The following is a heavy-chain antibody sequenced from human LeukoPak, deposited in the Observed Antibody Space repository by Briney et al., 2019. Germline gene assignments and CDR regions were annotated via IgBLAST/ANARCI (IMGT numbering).Heavy chain of an antibody. CDR1: GFTFSSYW. Sequence: PGGSLRLSCEGSGFTFSSYWMNWVRQAPGKGLEWVANIKQDGSEKYYVDSEKGRFTISRDNAKNSLYLQMNSLRDDDTAMYYCARGASGHSSNWNFPYYYYYMDVWGKGTTVTISS. V-gene: IGHV3-7*01. D-gene: IGHD1-1*01. J-gene: IGHJ6*03. CDR3: ARGASGHSSNWNFPYYYYYMDV. CDR2: IKQDGSEK.